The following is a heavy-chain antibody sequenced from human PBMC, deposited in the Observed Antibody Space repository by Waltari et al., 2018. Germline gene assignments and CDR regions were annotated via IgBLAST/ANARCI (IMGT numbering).Heavy chain of an antibody. CDR3: AREGYSSSWFFDY. D-gene: IGHD6-13*01. V-gene: IGHV4-59*01. J-gene: IGHJ4*02. Sequence: SSYYWSWIRQPPGKGLEWIGYIYYSGSTNYNPSLKSRVTISVDTSKNQFSLKLSSVTAADTAVYYCAREGYSSSWFFDYWGQGTLVTVSS. CDR2: IYYSGST. CDR1: SSYY.